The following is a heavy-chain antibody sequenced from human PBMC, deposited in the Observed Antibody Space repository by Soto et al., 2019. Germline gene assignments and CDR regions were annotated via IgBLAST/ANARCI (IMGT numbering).Heavy chain of an antibody. CDR3: AGGLGDAF. J-gene: IGHJ4*02. CDR1: GFTFSSHW. CDR2: IKQDGSEK. V-gene: IGHV3-7*04. D-gene: IGHD1-26*01. Sequence: EMQLVESGGGLVQPGGSLRLSCVVSGFTFSSHWRQWVRQAPGKGLEWVANIKQDGSEKQYVESVKGRFTISRDNAKDSLFLQMNSLRAEDTAVYYCAGGLGDAFWGQGTLVTVSS.